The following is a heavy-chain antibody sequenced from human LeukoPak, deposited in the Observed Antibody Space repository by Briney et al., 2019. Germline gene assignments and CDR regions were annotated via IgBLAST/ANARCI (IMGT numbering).Heavy chain of an antibody. V-gene: IGHV3-9*01. Sequence: GRSLRLSCAASGFTLDDYAMHWVRQAPGKGLEWVSGISWNSGSIGYADSVKGRFTISRDNAKNSLYLQMNSLRAEDTALYYCAKDIGPGYSYGYHFDYWGQGTLVTVSS. CDR1: GFTLDDYA. CDR3: AKDIGPGYSYGYHFDY. CDR2: ISWNSGSI. D-gene: IGHD5-18*01. J-gene: IGHJ4*02.